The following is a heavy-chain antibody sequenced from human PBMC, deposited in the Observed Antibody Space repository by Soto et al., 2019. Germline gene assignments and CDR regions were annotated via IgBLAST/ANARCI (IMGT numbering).Heavy chain of an antibody. Sequence: QVQLQQWGAGLLKPSETLSLTCAVYGGFVSSGSYYWSWIRQPPGKGLEWIGEMSHSSGTHFNPSLKRLVTISVDTSKNQFSLKISSATVAETALYYCARVEGGTATTVVDAFDIWGPGTMVTVSS. D-gene: IGHD1-1*01. V-gene: IGHV4-34*01. CDR1: GGFVSSGSYY. CDR2: MSHSSGT. CDR3: ARVEGGTATTVVDAFDI. J-gene: IGHJ3*02.